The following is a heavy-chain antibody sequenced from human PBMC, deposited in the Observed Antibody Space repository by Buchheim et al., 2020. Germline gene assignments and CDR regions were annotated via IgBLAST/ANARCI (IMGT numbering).Heavy chain of an antibody. CDR2: IRGSSGTI. D-gene: IGHD1-26*01. J-gene: IGHJ5*02. Sequence: EVQLVESGGNLVQPGGSLRLSCAASGFTFSSYSMNWVRQAPGKGLEWVSYIRGSSGTIYYADSVKGRFTISRDNAKNLLYLQMNSLRDEDTAVYYCARDSGSGIYYGNWFDPWGQGTL. V-gene: IGHV3-48*02. CDR1: GFTFSSYS. CDR3: ARDSGSGIYYGNWFDP.